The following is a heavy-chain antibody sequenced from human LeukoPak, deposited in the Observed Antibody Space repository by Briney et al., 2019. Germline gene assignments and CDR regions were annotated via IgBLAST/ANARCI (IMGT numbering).Heavy chain of an antibody. CDR3: ARPRGDYYGSGSPWYFDY. J-gene: IGHJ4*02. D-gene: IGHD3-10*01. CDR2: IYPGDSDT. V-gene: IGHV5-51*01. Sequence: AESLTLSCKGSGYSFNSYYIGWVRQMPGKGLEWMGVIYPGDSDTIYSPAFQGQVTISADKSISTVYLQWSSLKASDTAMYYCARPRGDYYGSGSPWYFDYWGQGTLVTVSS. CDR1: GYSFNSYY.